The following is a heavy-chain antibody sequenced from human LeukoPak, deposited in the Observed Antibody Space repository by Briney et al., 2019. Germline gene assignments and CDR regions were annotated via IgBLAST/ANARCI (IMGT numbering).Heavy chain of an antibody. D-gene: IGHD3-22*01. CDR2: ISYDGSNK. V-gene: IGHV3-30-3*01. J-gene: IGHJ3*02. Sequence: GGSLRLSCAASGFTFSSYAMHWVRQAPGKGLEWVAVISYDGSNKYYADSVKGRFTISRDNSKNTLYLQMNSLRAEDTAVYYCAREASGIVVALDAFDIWGQGTMVTVSP. CDR1: GFTFSSYA. CDR3: AREASGIVVALDAFDI.